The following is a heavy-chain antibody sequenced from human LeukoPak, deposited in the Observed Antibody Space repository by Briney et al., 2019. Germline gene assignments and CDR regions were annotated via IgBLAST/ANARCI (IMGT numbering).Heavy chain of an antibody. D-gene: IGHD6-19*01. J-gene: IGHJ5*02. V-gene: IGHV4-34*01. CDR1: GGSFSGYY. CDR2: INHSGST. Sequence: SETLSLTCAVYGGSFSGYYWSWIRQRPGKGLERIGEINHSGSTNYNPSLKSRVTISVDTSKNQFSLKLSSVTAADTAVYYCARASIAVAGTGEDWSDPWGQGTLVTVSS. CDR3: ARASIAVAGTGEDWSDP.